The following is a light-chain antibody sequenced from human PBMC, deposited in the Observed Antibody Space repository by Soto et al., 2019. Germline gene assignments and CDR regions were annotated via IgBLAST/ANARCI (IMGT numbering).Light chain of an antibody. V-gene: IGKV1-5*03. CDR1: QSVNSW. CDR3: EQDNTFWT. J-gene: IGKJ1*01. Sequence: DIQMTQSPSTLSAPVGDRVTITCRASQSVNSWLAWYQQKPGKAPKLLIYKASSLEGGVPSRFSGRGSGTEFTLTISGLQPDGFATYYCEQDNTFWTCGEGTKV. CDR2: KAS.